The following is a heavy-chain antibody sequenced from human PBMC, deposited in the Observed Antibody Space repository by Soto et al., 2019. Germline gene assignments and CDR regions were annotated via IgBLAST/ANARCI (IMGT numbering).Heavy chain of an antibody. CDR3: SRDPSSSSFNWFEP. CDR1: GFTFSSYG. V-gene: IGHV3-33*01. Sequence: QVQLVESGGGVVQPGRSLRLSCAASGFTFSSYGMHWVRQAPGKGLEWVAVIWYDGSNKYYADAVKGRFTISRDNAKNPLYLQMNILRAEDTAVYYCSRDPSSSSFNWFEPWGQGTLVTVSS. D-gene: IGHD6-6*01. J-gene: IGHJ5*02. CDR2: IWYDGSNK.